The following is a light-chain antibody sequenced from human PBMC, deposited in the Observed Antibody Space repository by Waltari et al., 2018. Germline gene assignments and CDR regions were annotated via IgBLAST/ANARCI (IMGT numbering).Light chain of an antibody. CDR2: AAS. J-gene: IGKJ4*01. V-gene: IGKV1-12*01. Sequence: DIRMTQSPSFVSASVGDSVTITCRASQDISRCVAWYRQKPGKAPELLIYAASSLQSGVPSRFSGRGAGTDFSLIISDLHPEDFASYFCQHTHSFPHSFGGGTTLDI. CDR3: QHTHSFPHS. CDR1: QDISRC.